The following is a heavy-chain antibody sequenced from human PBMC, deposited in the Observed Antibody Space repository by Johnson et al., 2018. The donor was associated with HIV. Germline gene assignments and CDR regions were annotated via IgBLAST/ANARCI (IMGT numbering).Heavy chain of an antibody. V-gene: IGHV3-48*04. J-gene: IGHJ3*02. CDR2: ITSSGTSS. D-gene: IGHD2-8*01. CDR1: GFTFSSYG. CDR3: ARGAFLKVYVSDDAFDI. Sequence: VQLVESGGGVVQPGRSLRLSCAASGFTFSSYGMHWVRQAPGKGLEWLSYITSSGTSSYYADSVKGRFTISRDNAKKSLFLQMNNLRAEDTAVYYCARGAFLKVYVSDDAFDIWGRGTMVTVSS.